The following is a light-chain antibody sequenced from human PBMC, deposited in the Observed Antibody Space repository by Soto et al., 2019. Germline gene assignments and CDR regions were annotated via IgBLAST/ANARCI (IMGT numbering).Light chain of an antibody. CDR3: QQYNPKSAT. Sequence: DIQMTQSPSTLSASVGDRVTIACRASQSIGGWLAWYQQKPGKAPKLLIYDASNLESGVPSRFSGSGSGTEFTLTISSLQPDDFATYYGQQYNPKSATFGQGTKLEIK. CDR2: DAS. CDR1: QSIGGW. V-gene: IGKV1-5*01. J-gene: IGKJ2*01.